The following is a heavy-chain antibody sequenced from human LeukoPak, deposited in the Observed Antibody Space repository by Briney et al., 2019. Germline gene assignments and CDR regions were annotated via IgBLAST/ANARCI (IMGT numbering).Heavy chain of an antibody. CDR3: AREHCSSTSCYSYWYFDL. J-gene: IGHJ2*01. D-gene: IGHD2-2*01. CDR1: GFTFSSYS. V-gene: IGHV3-21*01. Sequence: GGSLRLSCAASGFTFSSYSMNWVRQAPGKGLEWVSSISSSSSYIYYADSVKGRFTISRDNAKNSLYLQMNGLRAEDTAVYYCAREHCSSTSCYSYWYFDLWGRGTLVTVSS. CDR2: ISSSSSYI.